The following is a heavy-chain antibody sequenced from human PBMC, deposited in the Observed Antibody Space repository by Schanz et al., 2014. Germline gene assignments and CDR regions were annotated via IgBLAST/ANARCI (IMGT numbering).Heavy chain of an antibody. V-gene: IGHV3-66*02. CDR1: GFSLDIFA. J-gene: IGHJ4*02. CDR3: ARLDPYCRSGTCSRAFDF. Sequence: VHLLASGGGLVEPGGSLRLSCATSGFSLDIFAVSCVRQAPGWGLEWVSIIFTDGRTYYADSVKGRFTISRDSSKNTLFLQMNSLRTEDTAVYYCARLDPYCRSGTCSRAFDFWGQGTLVTVSS. D-gene: IGHD2-15*01. CDR2: IFTDGRT.